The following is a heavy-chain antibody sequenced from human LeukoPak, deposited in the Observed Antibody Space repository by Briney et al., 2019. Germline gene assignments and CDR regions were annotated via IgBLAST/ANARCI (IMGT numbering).Heavy chain of an antibody. CDR2: ISAYNGNT. CDR1: GYTFTSYG. D-gene: IGHD6-13*01. Sequence: GASVKVSCKASGYTFTSYGISWVRQAPGQGLEWMGRISAYNGNTNYAQKLQGRVTMTTDTSTSTAYMELRSLRSDDTAVYYCARGPRRGSSSWSEVGYWGQGTLVTVSS. V-gene: IGHV1-18*01. J-gene: IGHJ4*02. CDR3: ARGPRRGSSSWSEVGY.